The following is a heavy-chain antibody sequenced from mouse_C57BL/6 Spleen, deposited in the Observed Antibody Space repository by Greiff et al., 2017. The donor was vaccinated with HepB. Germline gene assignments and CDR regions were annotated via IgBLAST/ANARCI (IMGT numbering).Heavy chain of an antibody. D-gene: IGHD2-3*01. J-gene: IGHJ3*01. CDR3: AQGGDDGYWGWFAY. Sequence: VQLQQSGPVLVKPGASVKMSCKASGYTFTDYYMNWVKQSHGKSLEWIGVINPYNGGTSYNQKFKGKATLTVDKSSSTAYMELNSLTSEDSAVYYCAQGGDDGYWGWFAYWGQGTLVTVSA. CDR2: INPYNGGT. V-gene: IGHV1-19*01. CDR1: GYTFTDYY.